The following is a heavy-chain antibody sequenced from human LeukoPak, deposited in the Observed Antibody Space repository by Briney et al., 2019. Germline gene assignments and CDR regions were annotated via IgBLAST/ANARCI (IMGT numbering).Heavy chain of an antibody. J-gene: IGHJ4*02. CDR3: ARPRLLWFGELLYRGRNYFDY. Sequence: EASVTVSCKASGYTFAKHAIHWVRQAPGQRLEWMGWINAGNGNTKYSQKFQGRVTITRDTSASTAYMELSSLRSEDTAVYYCARPRLLWFGELLYRGRNYFDYWGQGTLVTVSS. V-gene: IGHV1-3*01. CDR1: GYTFAKHA. D-gene: IGHD3-10*01. CDR2: INAGNGNT.